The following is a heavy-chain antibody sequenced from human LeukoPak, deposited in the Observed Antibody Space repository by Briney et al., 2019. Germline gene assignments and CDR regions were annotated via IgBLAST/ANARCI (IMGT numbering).Heavy chain of an antibody. CDR2: ISCDGSNK. V-gene: IGHV3-30-3*01. Sequence: GGSLRLSCAASGFTFSSYAMHWVRQAPGKGLEWVAVISCDGSNKYYADSVKGRFTISRDNSKNTLYLQMNSLRAEDTAVYYCARQYQLLHDAFDIWGQGTMVTVSS. D-gene: IGHD2-2*01. CDR1: GFTFSSYA. J-gene: IGHJ3*02. CDR3: ARQYQLLHDAFDI.